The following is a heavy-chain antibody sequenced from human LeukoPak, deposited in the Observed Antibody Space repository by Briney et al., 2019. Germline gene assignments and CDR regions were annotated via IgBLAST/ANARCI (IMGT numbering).Heavy chain of an antibody. V-gene: IGHV3-11*04. CDR3: ARDPRHYGSGSYYRGFDY. CDR2: ISSSGSTI. Sequence: PGGSLRLSCAASGFTFSDYYMSLIRQAPGKGLEWVSYISSSGSTIYYADSVKGRFTISRDNAKNSLYLQMNSLRAEDTAVYYCARDPRHYGSGSYYRGFDYWGQGTLVTVSS. J-gene: IGHJ4*02. D-gene: IGHD3-10*01. CDR1: GFTFSDYY.